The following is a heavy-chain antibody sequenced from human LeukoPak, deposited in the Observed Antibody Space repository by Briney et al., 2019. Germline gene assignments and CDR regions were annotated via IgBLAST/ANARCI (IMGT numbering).Heavy chain of an antibody. V-gene: IGHV1-2*02. J-gene: IGHJ4*02. CDR1: GYTFTDYY. Sequence: ASVTVSCMASGYTFTDYYLHWVRQAPGQGLEWMGWLNPYSGDTKYAQKFQGRVAMTRDTSISTAYMDLSRLRSDDTAVYYCAKDRSKIPLMYWGQGALVTVSS. D-gene: IGHD3-16*01. CDR2: LNPYSGDT. CDR3: AKDRSKIPLMY.